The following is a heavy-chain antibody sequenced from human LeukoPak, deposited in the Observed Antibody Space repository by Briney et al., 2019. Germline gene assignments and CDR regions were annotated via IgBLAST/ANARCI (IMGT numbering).Heavy chain of an antibody. J-gene: IGHJ4*02. CDR2: IDPPSGAT. D-gene: IGHD6-19*01. CDR3: ARSGFSTGFYMDF. Sequence: ASVKVSCKASGYTFTGYYIHWVRQAPGQGLEWMGWIDPPSGATNYAQKFQDTVTMTRDTSFGTAYMEVRRLKSDDTAVYYCARSGFSTGFYMDFWGQGTLVPVSS. V-gene: IGHV1-2*02. CDR1: GYTFTGYY.